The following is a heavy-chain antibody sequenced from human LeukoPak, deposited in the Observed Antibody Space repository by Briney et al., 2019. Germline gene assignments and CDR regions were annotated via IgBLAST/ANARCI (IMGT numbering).Heavy chain of an antibody. CDR1: GFTFSIYN. J-gene: IGHJ4*02. CDR2: ISSSSSYI. D-gene: IGHD4-17*01. CDR3: AKDLMYGDYFPGY. V-gene: IGHV3-21*01. Sequence: GGSLRLSCAASGFTFSIYNMNWVPHAPGKGLEWVSSISSSSSYIYYAYSVKGPFTISRDTGKNSLYLQMNRLRAEDTAVYYCAKDLMYGDYFPGYWGQGTLVTVSS.